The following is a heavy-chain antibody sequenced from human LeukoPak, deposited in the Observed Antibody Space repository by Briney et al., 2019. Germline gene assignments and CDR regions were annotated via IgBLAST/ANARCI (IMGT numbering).Heavy chain of an antibody. CDR1: GFTFSCYS. CDR3: ARDRVAVAGTFDY. Sequence: GGSLRLSCAASGFTFSCYSMNWVRQAPGKGLEWVSSISSSSSYIYYADSVKGRFTISRDNVKNSLYLQMNGLRAEDTAVYYCARDRVAVAGTFDYWGQGTLVTVSS. V-gene: IGHV3-21*01. J-gene: IGHJ4*02. D-gene: IGHD6-19*01. CDR2: ISSSSSYI.